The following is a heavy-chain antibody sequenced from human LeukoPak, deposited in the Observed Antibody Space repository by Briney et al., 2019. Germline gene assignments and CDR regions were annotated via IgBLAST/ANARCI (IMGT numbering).Heavy chain of an antibody. CDR3: TRSLNYGFDY. CDR1: GFTFSSYW. V-gene: IGHV3-74*03. Sequence: GGALRLSCAASGFTFSSYWMHWVRQAPGKGLVWVSHINGDGGSTTYADSVKGRFTISRGNAKNTLYLQMNSLRAEDTAVFYCTRSLNYGFDYWGQGTLVTVSS. D-gene: IGHD5-24*01. J-gene: IGHJ4*02. CDR2: INGDGGST.